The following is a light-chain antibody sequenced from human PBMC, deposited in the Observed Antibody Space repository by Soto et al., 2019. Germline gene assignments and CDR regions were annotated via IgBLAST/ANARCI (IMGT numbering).Light chain of an antibody. CDR1: SSDVGGYKY. CDR3: QAYDYSLTASV. V-gene: IGLV2-8*01. J-gene: IGLJ3*02. Sequence: QSALTQPPSASGSPGQSVTISCTGTSSDVGGYKYVSWYQQHPGKAPKLILYEVSKRPSGVPDRFSGSKSGTSASLAITGLQAEDEADYYCQAYDYSLTASVFGGGTKLTVL. CDR2: EVS.